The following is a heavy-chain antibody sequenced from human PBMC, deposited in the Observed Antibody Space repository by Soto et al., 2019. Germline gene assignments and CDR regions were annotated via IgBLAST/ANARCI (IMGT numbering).Heavy chain of an antibody. J-gene: IGHJ6*02. V-gene: IGHV1-3*01. CDR2: INAGNGNT. Sequence: ASVKVSCKASGYTFTSYAMHWVRQAPGQRLEWMGWINAGNGNTKYSQKFQGRVTITRDTSASTAYMELSSLRSEDTAVYYCARDNRMVRGPYYYYGMDVWGQGNTVTVSS. CDR1: GYTFTSYA. CDR3: ARDNRMVRGPYYYYGMDV. D-gene: IGHD3-10*01.